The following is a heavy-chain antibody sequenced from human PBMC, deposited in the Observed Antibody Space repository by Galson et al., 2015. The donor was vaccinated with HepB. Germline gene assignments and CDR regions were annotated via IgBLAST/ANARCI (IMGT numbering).Heavy chain of an antibody. Sequence: SLRLSCAASGFTFSSYGMHWVRQAPGKGLEWVAVIWYDGSNKYYADSVKGRFTISRDNSKNTLYLQMNSLRAEDTAVYYCARGIIWFGELSMDYWGQGTLVTVSS. J-gene: IGHJ4*02. CDR2: IWYDGSNK. CDR3: ARGIIWFGELSMDY. D-gene: IGHD3-10*01. CDR1: GFTFSSYG. V-gene: IGHV3-33*08.